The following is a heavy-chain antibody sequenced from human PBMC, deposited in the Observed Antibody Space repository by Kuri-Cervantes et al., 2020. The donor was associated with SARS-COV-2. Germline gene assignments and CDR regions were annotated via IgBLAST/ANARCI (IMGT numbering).Heavy chain of an antibody. V-gene: IGHV3-30*07. Sequence: GESLKISCAASGFTFSSYAMHWVRQAPGKGLEWVAVISHDGSNKYYADSVKGRFTISRDNAKNSLYLQMNSLRDEDTAVYYCAREGGSDFDYWGQGTLVTVSS. J-gene: IGHJ4*02. CDR1: GFTFSSYA. CDR2: ISHDGSNK. CDR3: AREGGSDFDY. D-gene: IGHD3-16*01.